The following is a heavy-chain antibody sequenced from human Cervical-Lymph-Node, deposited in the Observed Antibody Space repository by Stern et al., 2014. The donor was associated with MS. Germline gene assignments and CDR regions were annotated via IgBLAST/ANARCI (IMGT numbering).Heavy chain of an antibody. J-gene: IGHJ4*02. CDR2: IYASGNT. Sequence: QVQLQESGPGLLKPSETLSLTCSVSGASVTNYYWNWIRQPAGKGLQWIGRIYASGNTIYNPSLKSRVTMSLDTSKNQFSLKVTAVTAADTAIYYCAKGPDFGVITYFESWGQGTLVSVFS. D-gene: IGHD3-3*01. CDR1: GASVTNYY. CDR3: AKGPDFGVITYFES. V-gene: IGHV4-4*07.